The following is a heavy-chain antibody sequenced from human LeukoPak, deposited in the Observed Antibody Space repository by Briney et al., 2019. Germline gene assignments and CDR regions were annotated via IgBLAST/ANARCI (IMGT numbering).Heavy chain of an antibody. CDR2: ISSSSSYI. V-gene: IGHV3-21*01. J-gene: IGHJ4*02. CDR3: ARDATYYYDSSGYYADY. CDR1: GFTFSSYS. Sequence: PGGSLRLSCAASGFTFSSYSMNWVRQAPGKGLEWVSSISSSSSYIYYADSVKGRFTISRDNAKNSLYLQMNSLRAEDTAVYYCARDATYYYDSSGYYADYWGQGTLVTVS. D-gene: IGHD3-22*01.